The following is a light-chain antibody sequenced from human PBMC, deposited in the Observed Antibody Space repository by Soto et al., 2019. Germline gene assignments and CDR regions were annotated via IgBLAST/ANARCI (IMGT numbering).Light chain of an antibody. CDR1: SSDVGGYNF. CDR2: EVN. V-gene: IGLV2-8*01. CDR3: SSYAGTFVV. J-gene: IGLJ2*01. Sequence: QSALTQPPSASGSPGQTVTISCTGTSSDVGGYNFVSWYQQHPGKAPKLMIFEVNKRPSGVPDRFSGSKSGSTASLTVSGRQAEDEADYYCSSYAGTFVVFGGGTKLTVL.